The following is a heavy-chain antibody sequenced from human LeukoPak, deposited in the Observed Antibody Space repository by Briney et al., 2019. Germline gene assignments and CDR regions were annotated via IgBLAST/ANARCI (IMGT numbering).Heavy chain of an antibody. CDR2: IYYSGSI. CDR3: ARHANSGSGYYDY. D-gene: IGHD3-10*01. Sequence: SQTLSLTCTVSGASMSSYYWSWIRQPPGKGLEWIGYIYYSGSINYNPPLKSRVTISVYTSKNHFSLRLSSVTAADTAFYYCARHANSGSGYYDYWGQGVLVTVSS. J-gene: IGHJ4*02. CDR1: GASMSSYY. V-gene: IGHV4-59*08.